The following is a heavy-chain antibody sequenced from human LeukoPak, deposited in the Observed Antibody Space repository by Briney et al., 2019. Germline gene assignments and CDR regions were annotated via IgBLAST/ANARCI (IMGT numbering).Heavy chain of an antibody. CDR1: GYTFTSYD. CDR2: MNPNSGNT. CDR3: ARVVVRGFDWFDP. D-gene: IGHD3-10*01. V-gene: IGHV1-8*01. J-gene: IGHJ5*02. Sequence: ASVKVSCKASGYTFTSYDINWVRQATGQGLEWMGWMNPNSGNTGYAQKFQGRVTMTRNTSISTAYMELSSLKSEDTAVYYCARVVVRGFDWFDPWGQGTLATVSS.